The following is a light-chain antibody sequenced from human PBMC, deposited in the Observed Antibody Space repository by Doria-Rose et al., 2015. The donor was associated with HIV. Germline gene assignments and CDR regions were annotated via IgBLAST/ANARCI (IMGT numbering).Light chain of an antibody. V-gene: IGKV3-20*01. CDR1: QSVSANY. J-gene: IGKJ1*01. CDR3: HQYASSRT. CDR2: GAS. Sequence: TQSPGTLSLSPGERATLSCRASQSVSANYLAWYQQRPGQSPRLLIYGASSRATDIPDRFSGSGSGTDFTLTISRLEPEDFAVYYCHQYASSRTFGQGTKMEIK.